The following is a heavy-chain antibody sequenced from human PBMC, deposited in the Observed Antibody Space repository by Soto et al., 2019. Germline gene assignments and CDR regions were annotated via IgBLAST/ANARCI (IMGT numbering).Heavy chain of an antibody. J-gene: IGHJ4*02. V-gene: IGHV3-23*01. D-gene: IGHD6-19*01. CDR2: SSGSGGTT. CDR1: GFTFKSYA. Sequence: EVQLLESGGGLVQPGRSLRLSCAASGFTFKSYAMSWVRQPPGKGLEWVSGSSGSGGTTYHADSVKGRFTISRDNSKNTLYLQMNSLRVEDTAVYYCAKEPYSSFVLGTFHYWGQGALVTVSS. CDR3: AKEPYSSFVLGTFHY.